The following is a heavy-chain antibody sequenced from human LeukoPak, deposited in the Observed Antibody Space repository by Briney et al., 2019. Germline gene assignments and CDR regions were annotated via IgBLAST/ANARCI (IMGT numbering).Heavy chain of an antibody. D-gene: IGHD6-13*01. V-gene: IGHV3-9*01. CDR3: ARATSGRSGWWEGDLDV. Sequence: GGSLRLSCAPSGFSLNDDAMHWGRPAPGEGVGWGAANRWNGGSILYAHSLRGRFTISRGNGDNSLYLQMTSLRADDTAVYYCARATSGRSGWWEGDLDVWGPGTVVTVSS. CDR2: NRWNGGSI. CDR1: GFSLNDDA. J-gene: IGHJ3*01.